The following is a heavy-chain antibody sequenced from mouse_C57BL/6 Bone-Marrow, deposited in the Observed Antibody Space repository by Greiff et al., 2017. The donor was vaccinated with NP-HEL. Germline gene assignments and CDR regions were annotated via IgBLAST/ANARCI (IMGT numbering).Heavy chain of an antibody. CDR1: GYTFTSYW. J-gene: IGHJ4*01. CDR3: ARYWLLHMDY. CDR2: IYPGSGST. D-gene: IGHD2-3*01. V-gene: IGHV1-55*01. Sequence: VKLQESGAELVKPGASVKMSCKASGYTFTSYWITWVKQRPGQGLEWIGDIYPGSGSTNYNEKFKSKATLTVDTSSSTAYMQLSSLTSEDSAVYYCARYWLLHMDYWGQGTSVTVSS.